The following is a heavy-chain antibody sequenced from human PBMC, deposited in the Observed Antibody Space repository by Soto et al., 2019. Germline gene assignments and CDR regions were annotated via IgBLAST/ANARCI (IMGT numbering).Heavy chain of an antibody. CDR3: ARGQHYYDSSGYLFDY. CDR1: GFTFSSYG. Sequence: GGSLRLSCAASGFTFSSYGMHWVRQAPGKGLEWVAVIWYDGSNKYYADSVKGRFTISRDNSKNTLYLQMNSLRAEDTAVYYCARGQHYYDSSGYLFDYWGQGTPVTVSS. CDR2: IWYDGSNK. D-gene: IGHD3-22*01. V-gene: IGHV3-33*01. J-gene: IGHJ4*02.